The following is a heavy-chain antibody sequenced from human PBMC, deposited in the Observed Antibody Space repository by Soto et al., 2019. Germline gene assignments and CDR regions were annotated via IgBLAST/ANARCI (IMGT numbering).Heavy chain of an antibody. Sequence: GGSLRLSCAASGFTFSSYGMHWVRQAPGKGLEWVAVIWYDGSNKYYADSVKGRFTISRDNSKNTLYLQMNSLRAEDTAVYYCARANYYDSSGPGAYYYYGMDVWGQGNTVTVSS. CDR1: GFTFSSYG. CDR2: IWYDGSNK. V-gene: IGHV3-33*01. CDR3: ARANYYDSSGPGAYYYYGMDV. D-gene: IGHD3-22*01. J-gene: IGHJ6*02.